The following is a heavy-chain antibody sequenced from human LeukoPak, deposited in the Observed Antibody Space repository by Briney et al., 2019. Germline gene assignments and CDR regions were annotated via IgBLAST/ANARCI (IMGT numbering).Heavy chain of an antibody. CDR3: ASPYCGGDCYSSDAFDI. D-gene: IGHD2-21*01. CDR2: SIPIFGTA. Sequence: ASVKVSCKASGGTFSSYAISWVRQAPGQGLEWMGESIPIFGTANYAQKFQGRVTITADESTSTAYMELSSLRSEDTAVYYCASPYCGGDCYSSDAFDIWGQGTMVIVSS. V-gene: IGHV1-69*01. J-gene: IGHJ3*02. CDR1: GGTFSSYA.